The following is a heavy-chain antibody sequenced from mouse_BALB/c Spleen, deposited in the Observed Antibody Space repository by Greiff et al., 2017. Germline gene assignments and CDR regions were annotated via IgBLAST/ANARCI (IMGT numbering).Heavy chain of an antibody. V-gene: IGHV5-4*02. D-gene: IGHD5-1*01. CDR3: ARDTYDGYYAMDD. CDR2: ISDGGSYT. J-gene: IGHJ4*01. Sequence: EVKLMESGGGLVKPGGSLKLSCAASGFTFSDYYMYWVRQTPEKRLEWVATISDGGSYTYYPDSVKGRFTISRDNAKNKLYLHMSSLKSEDTAMYYCARDTYDGYYAMDDWGQGTSVTVSS. CDR1: GFTFSDYY.